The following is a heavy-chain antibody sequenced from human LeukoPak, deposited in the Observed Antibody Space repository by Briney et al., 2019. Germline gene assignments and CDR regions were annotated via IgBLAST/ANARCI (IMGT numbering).Heavy chain of an antibody. CDR1: GYTFTSYD. V-gene: IGHV1-8*01. CDR2: MNPNSGNT. CDR3: ARAGYYDFWSGYLYGMTS. Sequence: ASVKVSCKASGYTFTSYDINWMRQATGQGLEWMGWMNPNSGNTGYAQKFQGRVTMTRNTSISTAYMELSSLRSEDTAVYYGARAGYYDFWSGYLYGMTSGAKGPRSPSP. D-gene: IGHD3-3*01. J-gene: IGHJ6*02.